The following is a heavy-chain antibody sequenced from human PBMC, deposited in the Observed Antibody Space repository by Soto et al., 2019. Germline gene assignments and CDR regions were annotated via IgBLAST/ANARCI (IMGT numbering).Heavy chain of an antibody. D-gene: IGHD2-15*01. V-gene: IGHV1-69*01. CDR2: IIPIFGTA. Sequence: QVQLVQSGAEVKKPGSSVKVSCKASGGTFSSYAISWVRQAPGQGLEWMGGIIPIFGTANYAQKFQGRVTIPADESTSTAYMELSSLRSEDTAVYYCASSTPPPLPDCSGGSCYFSYYYGMDVWGQGTTVTVSS. CDR1: GGTFSSYA. CDR3: ASSTPPPLPDCSGGSCYFSYYYGMDV. J-gene: IGHJ6*02.